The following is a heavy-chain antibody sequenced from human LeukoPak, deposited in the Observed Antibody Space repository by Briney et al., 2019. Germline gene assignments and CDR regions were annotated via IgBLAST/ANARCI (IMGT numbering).Heavy chain of an antibody. V-gene: IGHV4-31*03. CDR3: ASTVVVPYPSYYYYGMDV. Sequence: SETLFLTCTVSGGSISSGGYYWSWIRQHPGKGLEWIGYIYYSGSTYYNPSPKSRVTISVDTSKNQFSLKLSSVTAADTAVYYCASTVVVPYPSYYYYGMDVWGKGTTVTVSS. D-gene: IGHD2-2*01. J-gene: IGHJ6*04. CDR2: IYYSGST. CDR1: GGSISSGGYY.